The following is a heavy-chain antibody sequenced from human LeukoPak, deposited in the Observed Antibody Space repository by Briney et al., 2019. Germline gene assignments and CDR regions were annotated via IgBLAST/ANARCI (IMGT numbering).Heavy chain of an antibody. CDR1: GFTFSSYA. V-gene: IGHV3-23*01. J-gene: IGHJ4*02. Sequence: GRSLRLSCAASGFTFSSYAMSWVRQAPGKGLEWVSAISGSGGSTYYADSVKGRFTISRDNSKNTLYLQMNSLRAEDTAVYYCAKDISGYRLPTLDYWGQGTLVTVSS. CDR2: ISGSGGST. CDR3: AKDISGYRLPTLDY. D-gene: IGHD6-13*01.